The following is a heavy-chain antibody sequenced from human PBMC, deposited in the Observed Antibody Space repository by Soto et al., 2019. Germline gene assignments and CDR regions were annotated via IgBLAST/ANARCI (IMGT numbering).Heavy chain of an antibody. J-gene: IGHJ6*02. V-gene: IGHV3-7*01. CDR2: IKGDGSEK. Sequence: GGSLRLSCVASGFTFTNFWMSWVRQAPGKGLEWVANIKGDGSEKRYVDSVKGRFTISRDNAKNSVYLQMNSLRVEDTALYYCGRDEVRNGVGVWGPGITVTVSS. CDR3: GRDEVRNGVGV. CDR1: GFTFTNFW.